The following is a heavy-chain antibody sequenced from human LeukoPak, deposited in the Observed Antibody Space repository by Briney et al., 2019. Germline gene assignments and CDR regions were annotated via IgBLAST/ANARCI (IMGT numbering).Heavy chain of an antibody. CDR3: AREGEGYYNYYYTDV. Sequence: GGSLRLSCAASGFTFSNYWVHWVRHAPGKGLVWVSRINGDGSTTKYADSVKGRFTVSRDSAKNTLNLQMNSLRAEDTAVYYCAREGEGYYNYYYTDVWGKGTTVTVSS. CDR2: INGDGSTT. J-gene: IGHJ6*03. CDR1: GFTFSNYW. D-gene: IGHD2-21*01. V-gene: IGHV3-74*03.